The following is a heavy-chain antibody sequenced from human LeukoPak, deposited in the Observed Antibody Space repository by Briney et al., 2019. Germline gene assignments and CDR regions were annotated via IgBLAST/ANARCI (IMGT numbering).Heavy chain of an antibody. D-gene: IGHD3-10*01. CDR1: GFTFTNAW. V-gene: IGHV3-15*01. CDR3: TTDLGTYYHGSQRLIPIDY. J-gene: IGHJ4*02. Sequence: KPGGSLRLSCVDSGFTFTNAWMSWVRQAPGKGLKWIGRIKSKADGETTNYAKPVRGRFTISRDDSKSAVYLQMNSLKIEDTAVYYCTTDLGTYYHGSQRLIPIDYWGQGTLVTVSS. CDR2: IKSKADGETT.